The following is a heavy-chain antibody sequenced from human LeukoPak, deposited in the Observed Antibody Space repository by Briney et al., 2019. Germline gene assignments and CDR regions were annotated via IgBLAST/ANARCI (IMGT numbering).Heavy chain of an antibody. CDR2: ISGSGGST. V-gene: IGHV3-23*01. CDR1: GFTFSNYA. J-gene: IGHJ4*02. D-gene: IGHD6-19*01. Sequence: GGSLRLSCAASGFTFSNYAMNWVRHAPGKVLEWVSVISGSGGSTYYADSVKGRFTISRDNSKNTLYLQMNSLRAEDTAVYYCAKDSGSSGWVIDYWGQGTPVTVSS. CDR3: AKDSGSSGWVIDY.